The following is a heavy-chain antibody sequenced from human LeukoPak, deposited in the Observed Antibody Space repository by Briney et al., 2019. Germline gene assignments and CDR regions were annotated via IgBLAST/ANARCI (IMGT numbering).Heavy chain of an antibody. CDR3: VRDLGGRSGH. D-gene: IGHD1-26*01. Sequence: GGSLRLSCAASGFTFSSDWMHWVRQAPGKGLVWVSRINEDGSTTNYADSVKGRSTIFRDNAKNTLYLQMNSLRAEDTAVYYCVRDLGGRSGHWGQGTLVTVSS. V-gene: IGHV3-74*01. J-gene: IGHJ4*02. CDR2: INEDGSTT. CDR1: GFTFSSDW.